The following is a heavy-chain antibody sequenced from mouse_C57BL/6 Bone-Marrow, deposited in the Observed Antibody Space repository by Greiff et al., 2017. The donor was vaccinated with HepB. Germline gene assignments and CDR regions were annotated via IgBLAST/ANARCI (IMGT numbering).Heavy chain of an antibody. CDR3: ARGEELREWYFDV. CDR1: GYSITSGYD. Sequence: EVMLVESGPGMVKPSQSLSLTCTVTGYSITSGYDWHWIRHFPGNKLEWMGYISYSGSTNYNPSLKSRISITHDTSKNHFFLKLNSVTTEDTATYYCARGEELREWYFDVWGTGTTVTVSS. V-gene: IGHV3-1*01. D-gene: IGHD1-1*01. CDR2: ISYSGST. J-gene: IGHJ1*03.